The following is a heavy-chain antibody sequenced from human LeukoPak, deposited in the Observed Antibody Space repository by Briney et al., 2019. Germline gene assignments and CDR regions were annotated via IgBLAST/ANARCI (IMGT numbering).Heavy chain of an antibody. Sequence: SETLSLTCTVSGGSISSYYWSWIRQPPGKGLEWIGYIYYSGSTNYNPSLKSRVTISVDTSKNQFSLKLSSVTAADTAVYYCARVGSGLRFDPWGQGTLVTASS. CDR2: IYYSGST. D-gene: IGHD3-3*01. V-gene: IGHV4-59*01. CDR3: ARVGSGLRFDP. CDR1: GGSISSYY. J-gene: IGHJ5*02.